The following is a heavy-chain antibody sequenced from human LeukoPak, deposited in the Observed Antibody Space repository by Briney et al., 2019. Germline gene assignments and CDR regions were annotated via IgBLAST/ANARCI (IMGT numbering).Heavy chain of an antibody. CDR3: ARDSAAGTTAFDY. V-gene: IGHV4-31*03. Sequence: SETLSLTCTVSGGSISSGGYYWSWIRQHPGKGLEWIGYIYYSGSTNYNPSLKGRVTISVDTSKNQFSLKLSSVTAADTAVYYCARDSAAGTTAFDYWGQGTLVTVSS. D-gene: IGHD6-13*01. CDR1: GGSISSGGYY. CDR2: IYYSGST. J-gene: IGHJ4*02.